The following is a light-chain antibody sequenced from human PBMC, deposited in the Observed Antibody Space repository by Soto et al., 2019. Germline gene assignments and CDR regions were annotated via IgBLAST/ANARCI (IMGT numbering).Light chain of an antibody. CDR2: LNSDGSH. V-gene: IGLV4-69*01. J-gene: IGLJ2*01. CDR3: QTGGTGIQVR. Sequence: QLVLTQSPSASASLGASVKLTCTLSSGHSTYAIAWHQQQPEKGPRYLMKLNSDGSHSKGDGIPDRVSGSSSGAERYLTIASLQSEGEADYYGQTGGTGIQVRFGGGTQVTVL. CDR1: SGHSTYA.